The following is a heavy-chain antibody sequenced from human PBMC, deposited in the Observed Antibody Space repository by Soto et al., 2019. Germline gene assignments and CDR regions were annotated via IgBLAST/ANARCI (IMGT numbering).Heavy chain of an antibody. Sequence: TLSLTCTVSGVSISGDYYWNWIRHAPGKGLEWIGYVYHTGSTYHNPSLKSRGSISVDTSNNQFSLKLSSVTAADTAVYFCARETYDINGNRIESLGQGISVNVSS. CDR1: GVSISGDYY. D-gene: IGHD3-22*01. V-gene: IGHV4-30-4*01. CDR2: VYHTGST. J-gene: IGHJ5*01. CDR3: ARETYDINGNRIES.